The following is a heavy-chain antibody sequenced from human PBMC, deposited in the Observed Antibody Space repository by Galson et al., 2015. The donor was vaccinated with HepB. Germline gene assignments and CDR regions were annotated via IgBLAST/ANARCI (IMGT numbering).Heavy chain of an antibody. CDR1: GDSIKSYY. J-gene: IGHJ4*02. V-gene: IGHV4-59*01. CDR3: AGRTVTTDQDYFDY. CDR2: ISHSGNT. Sequence: ETLSLTCNVSGDSIKSYYWDWIRQSPGKGLEWIGYISHSGNTNYNPSLKSRVTMSVDTSNNHFPLKLRSVTAADTAVYYCAGRTVTTDQDYFDYWGQGVRVTVSS. D-gene: IGHD4-17*01.